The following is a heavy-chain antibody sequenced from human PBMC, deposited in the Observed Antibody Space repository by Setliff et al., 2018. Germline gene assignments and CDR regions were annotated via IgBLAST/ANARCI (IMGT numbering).Heavy chain of an antibody. J-gene: IGHJ5*02. CDR3: ARAHTWSLPNDNSGYPGWFDP. Sequence: SETLSLTCTVSGGSISSASYYWSWIRQPAGKGLEWIGRIYTSVSGSNKYNPSLKSRVTISVDTSKNQFSLMLSSVTAADTAVYYCARAHTWSLPNDNSGYPGWFDPWGQGTLVTVSS. D-gene: IGHD3-22*01. CDR1: GGSISSASYY. CDR2: IYTSVSGSN. V-gene: IGHV4-61*02.